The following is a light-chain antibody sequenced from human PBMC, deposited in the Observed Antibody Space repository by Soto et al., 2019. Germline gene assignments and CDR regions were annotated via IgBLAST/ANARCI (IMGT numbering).Light chain of an antibody. CDR2: DAS. CDR3: QHNCSSPL. CDR1: QGLSSGY. V-gene: IGKV3-20*01. J-gene: IGKJ3*01. Sequence: EIVLTQSPGTLSLSPGERATLSCRASQGLSSGYLAWYQQKPGLAPRLLIYDASSRATGIPDRFSGTGSGTDFTLTISRLEREDFAVYFFQHNCSSPLFGPGTKVDIK.